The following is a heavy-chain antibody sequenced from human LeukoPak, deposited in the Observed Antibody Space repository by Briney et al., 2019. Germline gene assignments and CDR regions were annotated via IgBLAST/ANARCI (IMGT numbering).Heavy chain of an antibody. CDR1: GDTFSTYA. CDR2: IIPIFGTA. J-gene: IGHJ4*02. V-gene: IGHV1-69*13. D-gene: IGHD3-22*01. Sequence: SVKVTCKPSGDTFSTYAISWVRQAPGQGLEWMGGIIPIFGTANYAQKFQGRVTITADESTSTAYMELSSLRSEDTAVYYCASYYYDSSGYYDFDYWGQGTLVTVSS. CDR3: ASYYYDSSGYYDFDY.